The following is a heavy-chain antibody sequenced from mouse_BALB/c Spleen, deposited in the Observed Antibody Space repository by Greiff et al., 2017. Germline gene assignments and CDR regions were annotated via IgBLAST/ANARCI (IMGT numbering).Heavy chain of an antibody. Sequence: EVKLVESGAELVKPGASVKLSCTASGFNIKDTYMHWVKQRPEQGLEWIGRIDPANGNTKYDPKFQGKATITADTSSNTAYLQLSSLTSEDTAVYYCARGCYDYEEFAYWGQGTLVTVSA. CDR2: IDPANGNT. CDR1: GFNIKDTY. J-gene: IGHJ3*01. D-gene: IGHD2-4*01. CDR3: ARGCYDYEEFAY. V-gene: IGHV14-3*02.